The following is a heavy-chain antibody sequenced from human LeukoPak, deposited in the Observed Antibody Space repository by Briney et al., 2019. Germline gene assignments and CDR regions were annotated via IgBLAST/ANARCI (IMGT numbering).Heavy chain of an antibody. CDR2: INHSGLT. Sequence: PSETLSLTCAVYGGSFSGYYWSWIRQPPGKGLEWIGDINHSGLTNYNPSLKSRVTISVDTSKNQFSLKLSSVTAADTAVYYCARAHIGSGYFDYWGQGTLVTDSS. V-gene: IGHV4-34*01. CDR3: ARAHIGSGYFDY. D-gene: IGHD2-21*01. J-gene: IGHJ4*02. CDR1: GGSFSGYY.